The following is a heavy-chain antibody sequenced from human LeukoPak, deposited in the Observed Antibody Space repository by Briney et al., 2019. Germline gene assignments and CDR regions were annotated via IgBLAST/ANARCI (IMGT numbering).Heavy chain of an antibody. CDR2: MSGSGNST. V-gene: IGHV3-23*01. CDR3: AKDASDFGDSYFDH. J-gene: IGHJ4*02. CDR1: GFTFSSYA. Sequence: GGSLRLSCAASGFTFSSYAMSWVRQAPGKGLEWVSVMSGSGNSTFYADSVKGRFTISRDNSKNTLYLQMNSLRVEDTAIYYCAKDASDFGDSYFDHWGQGTPVTVSS. D-gene: IGHD4-17*01.